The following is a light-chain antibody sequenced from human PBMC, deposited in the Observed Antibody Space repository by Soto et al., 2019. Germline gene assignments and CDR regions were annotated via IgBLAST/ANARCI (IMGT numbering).Light chain of an antibody. CDR2: EVH. CDR1: SSDVGGFDH. J-gene: IGLJ2*01. V-gene: IGLV2-14*01. CDR3: SSFATATMVV. Sequence: QSVLTQPASVSGSPGQSITISCTGSSSDVGGFDHVSWYQLYPGNAPKLIIYEVHNRPSGVSGRFSGSKSGNTASLTISGLQAEDDADYFCSSFATATMVVFGGGTKLTVL.